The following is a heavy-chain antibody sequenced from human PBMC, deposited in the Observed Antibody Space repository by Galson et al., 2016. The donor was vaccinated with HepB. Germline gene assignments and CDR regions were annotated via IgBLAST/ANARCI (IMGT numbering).Heavy chain of an antibody. V-gene: IGHV3-23*01. CDR2: ITNSGVST. CDR3: AKAPPGDQILYFGL. Sequence: SLRLSCAASGFTFSSYAMSLVRQAPGKGLEWVSAITNSGVSTFYADPVKGRFTISRDNSKNTLYLQMNSLRAEDTALYYCAKAPPGDQILYFGLRGRGTLVTVSS. J-gene: IGHJ2*01. CDR1: GFTFSSYA. D-gene: IGHD7-27*01.